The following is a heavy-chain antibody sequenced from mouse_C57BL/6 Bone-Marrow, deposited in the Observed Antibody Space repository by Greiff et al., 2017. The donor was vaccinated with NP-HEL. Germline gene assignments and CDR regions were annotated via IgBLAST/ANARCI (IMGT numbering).Heavy chain of an antibody. CDR3: AREEFIKDY. CDR1: GDPSPLPF. CDR2: IHPNSGST. V-gene: IGHV1-64*01. D-gene: IGHD1-1*01. J-gene: IGHJ2*01. Sequence: VQLQQPGAELGKEGARGQGGGTGLGDPSPLPFLPFFPPLPFPVLSFILMIHPNSGSTNYNEKFKSKATLTVDKSSSTAYMQLSSLTSEDSAVYYCAREEFIKDYWGQGTTLTVSS.